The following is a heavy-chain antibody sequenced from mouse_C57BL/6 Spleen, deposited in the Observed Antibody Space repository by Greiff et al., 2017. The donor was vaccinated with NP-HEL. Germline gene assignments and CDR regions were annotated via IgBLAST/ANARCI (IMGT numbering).Heavy chain of an antibody. CDR1: GFTFSDYG. CDR2: ISSGSSTI. Sequence: EVKVVESGGGLVKPGGSLKLSCAASGFTFSDYGMHWVRQAPERGLEWVAYISSGSSTIYYADTLKGRFPISRDNAKNTLFLQMTMLSSKDTAKYYCAWPRIYFVYFDYWGQGTTLTVSS. D-gene: IGHD1-1*01. J-gene: IGHJ2*01. CDR3: AWPRIYFVYFDY. V-gene: IGHV5-17*01.